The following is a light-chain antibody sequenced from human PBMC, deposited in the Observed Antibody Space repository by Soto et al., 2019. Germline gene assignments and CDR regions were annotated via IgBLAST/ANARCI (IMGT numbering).Light chain of an antibody. J-gene: IGKJ4*01. V-gene: IGKV4-1*01. CDR3: QQYYSNPVRVT. Sequence: DIVMTQSPDSLAVSLGERATINCKSSQSVLYSSNNKNYLAWYQQKPGQPPKLLIYWASTRESGVPDRFSGSGSGRDFSLSISCFQAEDVAVYYCQQYYSNPVRVTFGGATKVEIK. CDR1: QSVLYSSNNKNY. CDR2: WAS.